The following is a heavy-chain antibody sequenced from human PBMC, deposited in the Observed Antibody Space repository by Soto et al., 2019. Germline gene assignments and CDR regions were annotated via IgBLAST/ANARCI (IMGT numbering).Heavy chain of an antibody. CDR3: AIPKGSYSSGYYYFDY. CDR2: IIPLFGTA. V-gene: IGHV1-69*01. J-gene: IGHJ4*02. D-gene: IGHD6-19*01. Sequence: QVQLVQSGAEVKQPGSSVKVSCKTSGGTFSTYAIYWVRQAPGQGLEWMGAIIPLFGTADYAQKFQGRVTITADESTSTASMEVSSLRSEDTAVYYCAIPKGSYSSGYYYFDYWGQGTRVTVSS. CDR1: GGTFSTYA.